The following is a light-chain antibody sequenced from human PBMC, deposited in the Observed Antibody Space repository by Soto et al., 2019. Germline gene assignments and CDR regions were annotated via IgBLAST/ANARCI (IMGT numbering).Light chain of an antibody. CDR1: SRDVGGYNY. Sequence: QSVLAQPRSVSWSPGQSVTISCTGTSRDVGGYNYVSWYQQHPGKAPKLLIYDVTKRPSGVPDRFSGSKSGNTASLTISGLQAEDEADYYCCSFAGDYTYVFEAGTKVTVL. V-gene: IGLV2-11*01. J-gene: IGLJ1*01. CDR3: CSFAGDYTYV. CDR2: DVT.